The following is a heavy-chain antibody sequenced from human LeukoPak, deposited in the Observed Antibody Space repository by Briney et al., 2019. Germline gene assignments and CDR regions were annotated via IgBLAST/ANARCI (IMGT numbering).Heavy chain of an antibody. Sequence: GESLKISCKGSGFSFTSYCIGWVRQMPGKGLGWMGIINAGGYVIRNSSSFQGQATMSTDKSISTAYLQWSRLKASDTTMYYCARSNFLSSTVGIWFDPWSQGTLVTVSS. CDR1: GFSFTSYC. CDR2: INAGGYVI. V-gene: IGHV5-51*01. J-gene: IGHJ5*02. CDR3: ARSNFLSSTVGIWFDP. D-gene: IGHD1-1*01.